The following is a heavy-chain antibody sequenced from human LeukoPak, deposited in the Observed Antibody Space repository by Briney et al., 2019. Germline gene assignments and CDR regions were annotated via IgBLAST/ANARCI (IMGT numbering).Heavy chain of an antibody. J-gene: IGHJ4*02. Sequence: GGSLRLSCAASGLAFSSFAMRWVRQAPGKGLEWVSSVSGSGGATYYADSVKGRFTISRDNSKNTLFLQMSSLRVEDTAIYYCAKEGTYYDSSGYYTHWGQGTLVAVSS. CDR3: AKEGTYYDSSGYYTH. CDR2: VSGSGGAT. CDR1: GLAFSSFA. V-gene: IGHV3-23*01. D-gene: IGHD3-22*01.